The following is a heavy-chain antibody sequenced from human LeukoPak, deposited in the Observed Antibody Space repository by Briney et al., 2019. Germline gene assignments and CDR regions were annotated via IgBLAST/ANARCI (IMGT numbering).Heavy chain of an antibody. CDR1: GFTFSSYW. V-gene: IGHV3-7*01. J-gene: IGHJ6*03. CDR3: ARSYGGGYYYYYYYMDV. D-gene: IGHD3-16*01. Sequence: PGGSLRLSCAASGFTFSSYWMSWVRQAPGKGLEWVANIKQDGSEKYYVDSVKGRFTISRDNAKNSLYLQMNSLRAEDTAVYNCARSYGGGYYYYYYYMDVWGKGTTVTISS. CDR2: IKQDGSEK.